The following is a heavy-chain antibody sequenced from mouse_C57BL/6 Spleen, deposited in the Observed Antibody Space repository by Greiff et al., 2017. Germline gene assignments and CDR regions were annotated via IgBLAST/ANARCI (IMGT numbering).Heavy chain of an antibody. CDR1: GYTFTTYP. D-gene: IGHD2-4*01. Sequence: QVQLQESGAELVKPGASVKMSCKASGYTFTTYPIEWMKQNHGKSLEWIGNFYPYNDDTKYNEKFKGKATLTVEKSSSTVYLEISRLTSDDSAVYYCARGDYDDAWFAYWGQGTLVTVSA. CDR2: FYPYNDDT. V-gene: IGHV1-47*01. CDR3: ARGDYDDAWFAY. J-gene: IGHJ3*01.